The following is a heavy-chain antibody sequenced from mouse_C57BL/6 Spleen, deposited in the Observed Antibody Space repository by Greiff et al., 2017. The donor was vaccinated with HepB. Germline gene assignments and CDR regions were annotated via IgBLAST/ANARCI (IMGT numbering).Heavy chain of an antibody. D-gene: IGHD2-1*01. CDR3: ARMGIYYGNGDY. V-gene: IGHV1-55*01. J-gene: IGHJ2*01. CDR2: IYPGSGST. Sequence: QVQLQQPGAELVKPGASVKMSCKASGYTFTSYWITWVKQRPGQGLEWIGDIYPGSGSTNYNEKFKSKATLTVDTSSSTAYMQLSSLTSEDSAVYYCARMGIYYGNGDYWGQGTTLTVSS. CDR1: GYTFTSYW.